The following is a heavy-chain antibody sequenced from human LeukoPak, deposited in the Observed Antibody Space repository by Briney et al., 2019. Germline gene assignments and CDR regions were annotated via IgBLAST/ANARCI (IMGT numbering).Heavy chain of an antibody. J-gene: IGHJ4*02. CDR2: MNPNSGNT. V-gene: IGHV1-8*01. CDR3: ARGEEYYDFWSDYHLYYCDY. Sequence: ASVKVSCKASGYTFTSYDINWVRRATGQGLEWMGWMNPNSGNTGYAQKFQGRVTMTRNTSISTAYMELSSLRSEDTAVYYCARGEEYYDFWSDYHLYYCDYWGQGTLVTVSS. D-gene: IGHD3-3*01. CDR1: GYTFTSYD.